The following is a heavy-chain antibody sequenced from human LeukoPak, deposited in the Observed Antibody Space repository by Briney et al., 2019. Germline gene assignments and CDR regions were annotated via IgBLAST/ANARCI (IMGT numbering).Heavy chain of an antibody. J-gene: IGHJ1*01. V-gene: IGHV3-74*03. CDR2: INGDGRST. CDR3: TRGPYSTGWFPAAAEYSQH. CDR1: EFSFSTYW. Sequence: SGGSLRLSCAASEFSFSTYWMHWVRQTPGKGLEWISRINGDGRSTTYAEAVKGRFTISRDNAKNTLFLQLNSLRAEDTAVYYCTRGPYSTGWFPAAAEYSQHWGQGTLVTVSS. D-gene: IGHD6-19*01.